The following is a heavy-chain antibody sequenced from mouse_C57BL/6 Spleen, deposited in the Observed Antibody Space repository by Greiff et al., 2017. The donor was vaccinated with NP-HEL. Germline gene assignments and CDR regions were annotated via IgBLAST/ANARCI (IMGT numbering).Heavy chain of an antibody. CDR2: IDPSDSYT. CDR1: GYTFTSYW. Sequence: QVQLQQPGAELVKPGASVKLSCKASGYTFTSYWMQWVKQRPGQGLEWIGEIDPSDSYTNYHQKFKGKATLTVDTSSSTADMQLSSLTSEDSAVYYCARSRGKGFFADGGQGTLVTVSA. J-gene: IGHJ3*01. D-gene: IGHD1-3*01. V-gene: IGHV1-50*01. CDR3: ARSRGKGFFAD.